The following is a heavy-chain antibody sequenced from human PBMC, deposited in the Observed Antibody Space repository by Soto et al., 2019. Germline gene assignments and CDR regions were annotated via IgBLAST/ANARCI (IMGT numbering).Heavy chain of an antibody. D-gene: IGHD3-3*01. CDR1: GGTFRSYG. CDR2: IIPSYGTA. Sequence: QEQLVQSGAEVKKPGSSVKVSCKASGGTFRSYGLTWVRQAPGQGLEWIGGIIPSYGTANYGQKIQGRVTIRAKKSTTTAYMGLCRLTSDDTGVYYCARQRVTKIVECLPNGYYSGMDVWGQGTMVIVSS. V-gene: IGHV1-69*06. CDR3: ARQRVTKIVECLPNGYYSGMDV. J-gene: IGHJ6*02.